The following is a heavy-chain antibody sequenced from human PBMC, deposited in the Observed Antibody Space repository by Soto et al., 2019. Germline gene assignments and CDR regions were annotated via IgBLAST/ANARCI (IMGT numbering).Heavy chain of an antibody. CDR3: AREQLWFEYYYGMDV. D-gene: IGHD5-18*01. CDR2: MNPNSGNT. V-gene: IGHV1-8*01. Sequence: SVKVSCKASGYTLTSYDINWVRQATGQGLEWMGWMNPNSGNTGYAQKFQGRVTMTRNTSISTAYMELSSLRSEDTAVYYCAREQLWFEYYYGMDVWGQGTTVTVSS. J-gene: IGHJ6*02. CDR1: GYTLTSYD.